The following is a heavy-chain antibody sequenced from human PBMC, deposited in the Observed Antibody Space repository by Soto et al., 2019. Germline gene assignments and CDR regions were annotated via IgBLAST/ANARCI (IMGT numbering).Heavy chain of an antibody. Sequence: ASVKVSCKASGYTFTSYYMHWVRQAPGQGLEWMGIINPSGGSTSYAQKFQGRVTMTRDTSTSTVYMELSSLRSEDTAVYYCARDRTALKSITIFGVVTPTPDNYFDYWGRGTLVTVSS. V-gene: IGHV1-46*03. D-gene: IGHD3-3*01. J-gene: IGHJ4*02. CDR1: GYTFTSYY. CDR2: INPSGGST. CDR3: ARDRTALKSITIFGVVTPTPDNYFDY.